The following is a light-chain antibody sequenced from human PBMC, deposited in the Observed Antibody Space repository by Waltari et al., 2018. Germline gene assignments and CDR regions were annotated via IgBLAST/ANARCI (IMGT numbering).Light chain of an antibody. CDR3: QQYYVWPPIT. CDR1: QSVRTN. J-gene: IGKJ4*01. V-gene: IGKV3-15*01. CDR2: GAS. Sequence: VLLTQSPASLSVSPGDTVILSCRASQSVRTNLVWYQQKAGQVPRTLIYGASTRASGVPSRFSGSGSETDFTLIISSLQSEDAAVYFCQQYYVWPPITFGGGTKLEI.